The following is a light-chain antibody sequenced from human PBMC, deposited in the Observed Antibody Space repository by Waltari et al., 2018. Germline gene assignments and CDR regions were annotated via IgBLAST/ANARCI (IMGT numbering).Light chain of an antibody. Sequence: QSALTQPRSVSGSPGQAVTISFTGTSGDVGGHDFVSWFQELPGKAPKLIIYDVTRRPSAVPGRFSGSKSANTDSLTISGLQAEDEADYYCCSYAGRYTYIFGGGTKLTVL. CDR1: SGDVGGHDF. CDR2: DVT. CDR3: CSYAGRYTYI. V-gene: IGLV2-11*01. J-gene: IGLJ2*01.